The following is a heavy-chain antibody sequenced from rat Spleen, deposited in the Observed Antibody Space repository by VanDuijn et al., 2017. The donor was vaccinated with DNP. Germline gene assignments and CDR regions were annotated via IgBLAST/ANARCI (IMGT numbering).Heavy chain of an antibody. CDR3: ARWNDGLDY. D-gene: IGHD1-12*02. CDR2: INTGSGGT. Sequence: QVQLQQSGAELAKPGSSVKISCKASGYTFTRYYISWIKETTGQGLEYIGYINTGSGGTNYNEKFRGKATLTVDKSSSTAFMQLSSLTPDDSTVYYCARWNDGLDYWGQGVMVTVSS. J-gene: IGHJ2*01. V-gene: IGHV1-43*01. CDR1: GYTFTRYY.